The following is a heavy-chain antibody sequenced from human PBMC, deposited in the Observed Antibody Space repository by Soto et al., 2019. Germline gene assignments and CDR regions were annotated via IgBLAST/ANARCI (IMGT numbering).Heavy chain of an antibody. Sequence: PSETLSLTCTVSGGSISSYYWSWIRQPAGKGLEWIGRIYTSGSTNYNPSLKSRVTMSVDTSKNQFSLKLSSVTAADTAVYYCARDLGQQLVLDWFDPWGQGTLVTSPQ. D-gene: IGHD6-13*01. CDR1: GGSISSYY. CDR3: ARDLGQQLVLDWFDP. CDR2: IYTSGST. J-gene: IGHJ5*02. V-gene: IGHV4-4*07.